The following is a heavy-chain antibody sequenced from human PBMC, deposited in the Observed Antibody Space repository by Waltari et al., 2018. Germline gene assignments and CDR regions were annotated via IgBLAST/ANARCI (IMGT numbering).Heavy chain of an antibody. CDR3: ARIVSSGDYVLGVDY. J-gene: IGHJ4*02. CDR2: INHSGST. D-gene: IGHD4-17*01. CDR1: GGSFSGYY. V-gene: IGHV4-34*01. Sequence: QVQLQQWGAGLLKPSETLSLTCAVYGGSFSGYYWSWIRQPPGKGLEWIGEINHSGSTNYNPSLKSRVTISVDTSKNQFSLKLSSVTAADTAVYYCARIVSSGDYVLGVDYWGQGTLVTVSS.